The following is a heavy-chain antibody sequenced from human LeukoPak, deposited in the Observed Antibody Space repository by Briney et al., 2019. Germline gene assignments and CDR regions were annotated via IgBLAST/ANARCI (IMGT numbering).Heavy chain of an antibody. CDR3: ARDHGNISWFYY. J-gene: IGHJ4*02. CDR1: GGSIRRSSYY. Sequence: SETLSLTCTVSGGSIRRSSYYWGWIRQPPGKGLERIGTIDYSGTTYYNPSLKSRVTMSVDTSKKQFSLKLTSVTAADTAMYYCARDHGNISWFYYWGQGILVAVSS. CDR2: IDYSGTT. D-gene: IGHD6-13*01. V-gene: IGHV4-39*02.